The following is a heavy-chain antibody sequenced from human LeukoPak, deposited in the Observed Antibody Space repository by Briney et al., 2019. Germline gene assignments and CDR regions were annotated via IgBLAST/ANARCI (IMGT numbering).Heavy chain of an antibody. J-gene: IGHJ4*02. CDR2: INHSGST. D-gene: IGHD3-10*01. V-gene: IGHV4-34*01. CDR1: GGSFSGYY. Sequence: SETLSLTCAVYGGSFSGYYWSWIRQPPGKGLEWIGEINHSGSTNYNPSLKSRVTISVDTSKNQSPLKLSSVTAADTAVYYCARGGMFRNFDYWGQGTLVTVSS. CDR3: ARGGMFRNFDY.